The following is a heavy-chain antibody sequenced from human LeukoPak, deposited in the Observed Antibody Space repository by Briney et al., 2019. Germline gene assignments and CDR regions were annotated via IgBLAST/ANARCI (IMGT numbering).Heavy chain of an antibody. V-gene: IGHV4-4*07. Sequence: PSETLSFTCTVSGGSLITYFWTWIRQPAGKGLEWIGRIYASGGTTHTPSLKSRVTMSVDTSKSQFSLKLSSVTAADTAVYYCARAVYDTSGYYIDYWGQGTLVTVSS. CDR2: IYASGGT. D-gene: IGHD3-22*01. CDR1: GGSLITYF. CDR3: ARAVYDTSGYYIDY. J-gene: IGHJ4*02.